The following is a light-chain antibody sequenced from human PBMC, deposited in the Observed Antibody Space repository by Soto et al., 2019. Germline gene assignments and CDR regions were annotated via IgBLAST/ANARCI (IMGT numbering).Light chain of an antibody. J-gene: IGLJ2*01. V-gene: IGLV2-14*01. Sequence: QSALTQPASVSGSPGQSITISCTGTSSDVGGYNYVSWYQQHPGKAPKLMIYDVSNRPSGVSNRFSGSKSGNTASLTISGLQAEDEADYYCSSYTSSCTGVVFGGGTQLTVL. CDR2: DVS. CDR1: SSDVGGYNY. CDR3: SSYTSSCTGVV.